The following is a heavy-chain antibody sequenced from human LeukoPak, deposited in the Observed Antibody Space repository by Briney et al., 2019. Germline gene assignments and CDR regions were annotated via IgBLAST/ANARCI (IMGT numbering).Heavy chain of an antibody. CDR2: ISGSGGST. D-gene: IGHD5-24*01. V-gene: IGHV3-23*01. Sequence: GGSLRLSCAASGFTFSSYAMSWVRQAPGKGLEWVSAISGSGGSTYYADSVKGRFTISRDNSKNTLYLQMNSLRAEDTAVYYCAKGRRWLQLGYFDYWGQGTLVTVSP. CDR1: GFTFSSYA. CDR3: AKGRRWLQLGYFDY. J-gene: IGHJ4*02.